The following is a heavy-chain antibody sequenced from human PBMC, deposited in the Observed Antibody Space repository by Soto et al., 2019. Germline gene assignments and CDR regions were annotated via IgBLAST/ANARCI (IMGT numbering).Heavy chain of an antibody. J-gene: IGHJ4*02. D-gene: IGHD3-10*01. V-gene: IGHV4-59*12. CDR3: ARGRITMVRGVTYYFDY. CDR2: IYYSGST. CDR1: DGSISSYY. Sequence: SETLSLTCTVSDGSISSYYWSWIRQPPGKGLEGIGDIYYSGSTDHNPSLKSRVTISVDTSKNQFSLKLSSVTAADTAVYYCARGRITMVRGVTYYFDYWGQGTLVTVSS.